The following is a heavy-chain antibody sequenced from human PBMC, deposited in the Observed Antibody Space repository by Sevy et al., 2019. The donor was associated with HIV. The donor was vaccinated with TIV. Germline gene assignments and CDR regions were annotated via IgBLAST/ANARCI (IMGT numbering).Heavy chain of an antibody. Sequence: GGSLRLSCAASGFAFSSYWMHWVRQAPGKGLVWVSRINSDGSSTSYADSVKGRFTISRDNTKNTLYLQMNSLRAEDTAVYYCARDSPAYYDILTGMGSDAFDIWGQGTMVTVSS. CDR3: ARDSPAYYDILTGMGSDAFDI. CDR2: INSDGSST. D-gene: IGHD3-9*01. J-gene: IGHJ3*02. V-gene: IGHV3-74*01. CDR1: GFAFSSYW.